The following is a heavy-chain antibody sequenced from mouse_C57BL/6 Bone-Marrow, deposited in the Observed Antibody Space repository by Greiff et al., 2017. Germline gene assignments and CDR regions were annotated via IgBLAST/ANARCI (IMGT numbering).Heavy chain of an antibody. Sequence: QVQLQQSGAELVRPGTSVKVSCKASGYAFTNYLIEWVKQRPGQGLEWIGVINPGSGGTNYNEKFKGKATLTADKSSSTAYMQLNSLTSEDSAVYFCARWMDYWGQGTSVTVSS. CDR2: INPGSGGT. CDR3: ARWMDY. CDR1: GYAFTNYL. V-gene: IGHV1-54*01. J-gene: IGHJ4*01.